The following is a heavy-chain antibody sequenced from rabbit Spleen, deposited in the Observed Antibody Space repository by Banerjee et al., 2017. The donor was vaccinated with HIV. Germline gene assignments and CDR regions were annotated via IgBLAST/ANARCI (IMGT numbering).Heavy chain of an antibody. CDR2: IYAGSSSST. V-gene: IGHV1S40*01. CDR3: ARDAGTSFSTYGMDL. J-gene: IGHJ6*01. CDR1: GFSFSSSYY. D-gene: IGHD8-1*01. Sequence: QSLEESGGDLVKPGASLTLTCTASGFSFSSSYYMCWVRQAPGKGLEWIACIYAGSSSSTYSATWAKGRFTLSKTSSTTVTLQMTSLTAADTATYFCARDAGTSFSTYGMDLWGPGTLVTVS.